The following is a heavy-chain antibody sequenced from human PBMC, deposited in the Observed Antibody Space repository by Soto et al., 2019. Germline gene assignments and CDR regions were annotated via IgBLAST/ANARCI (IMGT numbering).Heavy chain of an antibody. J-gene: IGHJ4*02. Sequence: PGGSLRLSCAASGFTFSDNYMSWIRQAPGKGLEWVSYIGDAVMYYADSVKGRFTISRDNAKGSLYLQMNSLRAEDTAVYYCARVALAAGDLDFWGQGSLVTVSS. CDR1: GFTFSDNY. CDR2: IGDAVM. CDR3: ARVALAAGDLDF. D-gene: IGHD2-21*02. V-gene: IGHV3-11*01.